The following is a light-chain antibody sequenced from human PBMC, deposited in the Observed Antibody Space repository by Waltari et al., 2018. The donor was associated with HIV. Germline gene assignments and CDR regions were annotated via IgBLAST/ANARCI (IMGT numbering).Light chain of an antibody. V-gene: IGLV2-23*02. J-gene: IGLJ1*01. CDR1: SRDVGYYDY. CDR2: DVD. Sequence: QSALTQPASVSGSPGQSVTVSCTGSSRDVGYYDYVSWFQQHPTQAPKRILYDVDKRPSGVSARFSGSRSGNTASLTISGLQPEDEADYYCCSYAVEKYLFGSGTKVTVL. CDR3: CSYAVEKYL.